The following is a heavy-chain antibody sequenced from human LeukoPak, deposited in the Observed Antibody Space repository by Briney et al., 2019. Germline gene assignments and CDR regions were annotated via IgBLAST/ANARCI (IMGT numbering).Heavy chain of an antibody. V-gene: IGHV1-2*02. J-gene: IGHJ3*02. CDR3: ARDEGAARLEAFDI. CDR1: GYTFTGYY. CDR2: INPNSGGT. D-gene: IGHD6-6*01. Sequence: ASVKVSCKASGYTFTGYYMHWVRQAPGQGLEWMGWINPNSGGTNYAQKFQGRVTMTRDMSISTAYMELSRLRSDDTAVYYCARDEGAARLEAFDIWGQGTMVTVSS.